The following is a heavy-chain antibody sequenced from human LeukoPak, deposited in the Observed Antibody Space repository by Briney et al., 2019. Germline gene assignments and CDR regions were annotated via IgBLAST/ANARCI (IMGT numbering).Heavy chain of an antibody. V-gene: IGHV3-7*01. D-gene: IGHD2-15*01. CDR3: ARGVYSIDY. CDR2: IREDGTEI. Sequence: GGSLKLSCAASGFTYSSHWMNWVRQAPGKGLEWVANIREDGTEIYYMDSVKGRFTISRDNAKNSLYLQMNSLRAEDTAVYYCARGVYSIDYWGQGTLVTVSS. CDR1: GFTYSSHW. J-gene: IGHJ4*02.